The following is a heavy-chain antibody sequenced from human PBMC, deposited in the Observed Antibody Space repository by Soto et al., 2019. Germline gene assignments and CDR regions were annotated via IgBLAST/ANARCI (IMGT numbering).Heavy chain of an antibody. CDR2: IYYSGST. Sequence: PSETLSLTCTVSGGSISSYYWGWIRQPPGKGLEWIGSIYYSGSTYYNPSLKSRVTISVDTSKNQFSLKLSSVTAADTAVYYCARPPDSSGYYSLWGQGTLVTVSS. J-gene: IGHJ4*02. D-gene: IGHD3-22*01. CDR1: GGSISSYY. CDR3: ARPPDSSGYYSL. V-gene: IGHV4-39*01.